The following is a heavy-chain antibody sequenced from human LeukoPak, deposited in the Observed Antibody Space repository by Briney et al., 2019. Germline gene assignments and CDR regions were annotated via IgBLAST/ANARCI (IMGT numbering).Heavy chain of an antibody. CDR1: GFTFSNYP. J-gene: IGHJ5*02. D-gene: IGHD3-22*01. Sequence: PGGPLELSFAASGFTFSNYPLNWFRQAPGKGLDWVSSISGGGTTYYADSVKGRFTISRDNSKNALYLQMNSLRAEDTAVYYCAKSSAYYTNWFDPWGQGTLVTVSS. CDR3: AKSSAYYTNWFDP. V-gene: IGHV3-23*01. CDR2: ISGGGTT.